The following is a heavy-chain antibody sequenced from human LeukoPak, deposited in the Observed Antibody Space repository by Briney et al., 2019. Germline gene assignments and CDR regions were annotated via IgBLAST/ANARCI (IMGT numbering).Heavy chain of an antibody. D-gene: IGHD1-26*01. CDR3: AKLVGTTKFDY. CDR2: TRYDGSNE. J-gene: IGHJ4*02. Sequence: PGRSLRLSCAASGFTFSSYGMHWVRQAPGKGLEWVAFTRYDGSNEYYVDSVKGRFTISRDNSKNTLYLQMNSLRAEDTAVYYCAKLVGTTKFDYWGQGTLVTVSS. V-gene: IGHV3-30*02. CDR1: GFTFSSYG.